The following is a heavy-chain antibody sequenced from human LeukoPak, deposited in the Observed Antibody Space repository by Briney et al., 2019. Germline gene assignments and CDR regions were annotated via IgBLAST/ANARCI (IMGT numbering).Heavy chain of an antibody. J-gene: IGHJ4*02. CDR3: AKGLAEGATGYFDY. D-gene: IGHD1-26*01. V-gene: IGHV3-23*01. CDR1: GVTFSSYA. CDR2: ISGSGGST. Sequence: PGGSLRLSCAASGVTFSSYAMSCVRQAPGKGLEWVSAISGSGGSTYYADSVKGRFTISRDNSKNTLYLQMNSLRAEDTAVYYCAKGLAEGATGYFDYWGQGTLVTVSS.